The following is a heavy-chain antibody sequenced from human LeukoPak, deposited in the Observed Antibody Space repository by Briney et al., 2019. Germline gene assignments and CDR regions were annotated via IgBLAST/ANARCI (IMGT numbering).Heavy chain of an antibody. CDR3: ATPDLRYDFWSGYQYYFDY. CDR2: IIPILGIA. Sequence: ASVKVSCKASGGTFSSYAISWVRQAPGQGLEWMGRIIPILGIANYAQKFQGRVTITADKSTSTAYMELSSLRSEDTAVYYCATPDLRYDFWSGYQYYFDYWGQGTLVTVSS. CDR1: GGTFSSYA. D-gene: IGHD3-3*01. V-gene: IGHV1-69*04. J-gene: IGHJ4*02.